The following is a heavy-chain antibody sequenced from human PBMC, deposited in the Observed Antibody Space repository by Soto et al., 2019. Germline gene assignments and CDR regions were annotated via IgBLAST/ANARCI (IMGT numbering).Heavy chain of an antibody. Sequence: EVQLVESGGGMVQPGGSLRLSCAASGFTFSDNHMDWVRQAPGKGLEWVGRARDKSKSYSIEYAASVTGRFTISRDDSKNSLYLQMNSLKTEDTAVYYCVSYGSGNYYNDYWGQGTLVTVSS. D-gene: IGHD3-10*01. CDR1: GFTFSDNH. J-gene: IGHJ4*02. CDR3: VSYGSGNYYNDY. V-gene: IGHV3-72*01. CDR2: ARDKSKSYSI.